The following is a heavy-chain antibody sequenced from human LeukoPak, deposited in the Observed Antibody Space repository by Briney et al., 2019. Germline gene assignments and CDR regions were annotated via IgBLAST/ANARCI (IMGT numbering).Heavy chain of an antibody. CDR1: GFTFSSYA. D-gene: IGHD5-12*01. CDR2: ISGSGGST. V-gene: IGHV3-23*01. J-gene: IGHJ6*02. CDR3: ATPVATWSYYYYYDMDV. Sequence: GGSLRLSCAASGFTFSSYAMSWVRQAPGKGLEWVSAISGSGGSTYHADSVKGRFTISRDNSKNTLYLQMNSLRAEDTAVYYCATPVATWSYYYYYDMDVWGQGTTVTVSS.